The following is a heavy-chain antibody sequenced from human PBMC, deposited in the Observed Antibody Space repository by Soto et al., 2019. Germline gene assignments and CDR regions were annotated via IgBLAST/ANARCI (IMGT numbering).Heavy chain of an antibody. D-gene: IGHD2-15*01. Sequence: SVKVSCKDSGGTFSSNTIRWVRQAPGQGLEWMGRIIPILGIANYAQKFQGRVTITADKSTSTAYMELSSLRSEDTAVYYCAREDIVVVVAAYYYYYMDVWGKGTTVTVSS. CDR2: IIPILGIA. V-gene: IGHV1-69*04. CDR3: AREDIVVVVAAYYYYYMDV. CDR1: GGTFSSNT. J-gene: IGHJ6*03.